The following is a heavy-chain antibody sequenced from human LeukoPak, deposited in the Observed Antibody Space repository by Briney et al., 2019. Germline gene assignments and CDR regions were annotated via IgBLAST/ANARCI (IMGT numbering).Heavy chain of an antibody. J-gene: IGHJ4*02. D-gene: IGHD3-9*01. CDR3: ARGEDWACDILTGYFDY. CDR1: GYTFTGYY. CDR2: INPSGGST. V-gene: IGHV1-46*01. Sequence: GASVKVSCKASGYTFTGYYMHWVRQAPGQGLEWMGVINPSGGSTSYAQKFQGRVTMTRDTSTSTVYMELSSLRSEDTAVYYCARGEDWACDILTGYFDYWGQGTLVTVSS.